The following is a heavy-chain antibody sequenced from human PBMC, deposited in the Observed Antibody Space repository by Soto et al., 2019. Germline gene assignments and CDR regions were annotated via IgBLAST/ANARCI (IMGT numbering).Heavy chain of an antibody. CDR2: ISGSGGST. D-gene: IGHD5-12*01. J-gene: IGHJ4*02. CDR3: AKAGCESDYDDACYYFDY. CDR1: GFTFSSYA. V-gene: IGHV3-23*01. Sequence: GGSLRLSCAASGFTFSSYAMSWVRQAPGKGLEWVSAISGSGGSTYYADSVKGRFTISRDNSKNTLYLQMNSLRAEDTAVYYCAKAGCESDYDDACYYFDYWGQGTLVTVSS.